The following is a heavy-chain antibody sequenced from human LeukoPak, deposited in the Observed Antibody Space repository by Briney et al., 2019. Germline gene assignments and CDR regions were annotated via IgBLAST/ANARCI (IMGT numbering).Heavy chain of an antibody. CDR2: IVPVLDIP. D-gene: IGHD6-25*01. V-gene: IGHV1-69*04. J-gene: IGHJ6*03. CDR1: GDTFSSYA. Sequence: SVKVSFTTTGDTFSSYAITWVRQAPGQGLEWLGRIVPVLDIPNYAPRFNGRVTITADQSTTTAYMELRSLTSDDAAVYFCARGPYTSDGSGFNYYYMAVWGKGTSVTVSS. CDR3: ARGPYTSDGSGFNYYYMAV.